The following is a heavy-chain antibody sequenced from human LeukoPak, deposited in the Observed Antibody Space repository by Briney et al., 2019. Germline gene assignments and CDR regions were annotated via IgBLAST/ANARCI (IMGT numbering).Heavy chain of an antibody. CDR1: EFTFSSYN. V-gene: IGHV3-21*06. CDR3: AREVGATGSFDY. D-gene: IGHD1-26*01. CDR2: ISSSSSYI. Sequence: GGSLRLSCVASEFTFSSYNMNWVRQAPGKGLEWVSSISSSSSYIYYADSVRGRFTISRDNAKNSLYLQMNNLRPEDTAVYYCAREVGATGSFDYWGQGTLVTVSS. J-gene: IGHJ4*02.